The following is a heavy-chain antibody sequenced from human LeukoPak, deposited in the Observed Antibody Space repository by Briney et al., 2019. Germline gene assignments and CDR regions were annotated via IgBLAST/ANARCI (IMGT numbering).Heavy chain of an antibody. CDR1: GFTFSSYS. J-gene: IGHJ4*02. CDR2: ISSSSSYI. Sequence: GGSLRLSCAASGFTFSSYSMNWVRQAPRKGLQWVSSISSSSSYIYYADSVKGRFTISRDNAKNSLYLQMNSLRAEDTAVYYCARDFYSSGCKGDWGQGTLVTVSS. CDR3: ARDFYSSGCKGD. V-gene: IGHV3-21*01. D-gene: IGHD6-19*01.